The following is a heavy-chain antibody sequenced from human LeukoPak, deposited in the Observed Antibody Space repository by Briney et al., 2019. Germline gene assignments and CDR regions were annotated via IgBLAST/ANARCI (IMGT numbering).Heavy chain of an antibody. J-gene: IGHJ6*02. D-gene: IGHD1-26*01. CDR2: IRSKANSYAT. CDR3: TRRIGGASTRAYYGMDV. V-gene: IGHV3-73*01. Sequence: GGSLRLSCAASGYTFSGSAMHWVRQASGKGLEWVGRIRSKANSYATAYAASVKGRFTISRDDSKNTAYLQMNSLKTEDTAVYYCTRRIGGASTRAYYGMDVWGQGTTVTVSS. CDR1: GYTFSGSA.